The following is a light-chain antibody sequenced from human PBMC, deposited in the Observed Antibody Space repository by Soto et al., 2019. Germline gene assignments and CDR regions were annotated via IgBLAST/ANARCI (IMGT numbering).Light chain of an antibody. V-gene: IGLV2-14*01. CDR3: SSYTTSSTLLI. CDR1: SSDIGGYNS. J-gene: IGLJ2*01. Sequence: HSALTQPASVSGSPGQSITISCTGTSSDIGGYNSVSWYQQHPGKAPKLVIYAVSNRPSGVSSRFSGSKSGNTASLTMSGLQAEDEATYYCSSYTTSSTLLIFGGGTKLTVL. CDR2: AVS.